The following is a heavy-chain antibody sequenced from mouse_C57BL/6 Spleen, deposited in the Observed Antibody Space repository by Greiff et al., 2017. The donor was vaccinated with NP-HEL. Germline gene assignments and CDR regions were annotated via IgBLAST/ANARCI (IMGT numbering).Heavy chain of an antibody. D-gene: IGHD1-1*01. J-gene: IGHJ4*01. CDR1: GYAFSSSW. Sequence: QVQLKQSGPELVKPGASVKISCKASGYAFSSSWMNWVKQRPGKGLEWIGRIYPGDGDTNYNGKFKGKATLTADKSSSTAYMQLSSLTSEDSAVYFCARWDTTVVGRAMDYWGQGTSVTVSS. CDR3: ARWDTTVVGRAMDY. V-gene: IGHV1-82*01. CDR2: IYPGDGDT.